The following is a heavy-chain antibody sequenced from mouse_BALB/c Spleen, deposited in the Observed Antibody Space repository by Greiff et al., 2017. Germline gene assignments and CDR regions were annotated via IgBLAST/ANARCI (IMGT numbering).Heavy chain of an antibody. J-gene: IGHJ4*01. Sequence: EVKLQESGPELVKPGASVKMSCKASGYTFTSYVMHWVKQKPGQGLEWIGYINPYNDGTKYNEKFKGKATLTSDKSSSTAYMELSSLTSEDSAVYYCARQITLYAMDYWGQGTSVTVSS. D-gene: IGHD2-4*01. CDR3: ARQITLYAMDY. CDR2: INPYNDGT. CDR1: GYTFTSYV. V-gene: IGHV1-14*01.